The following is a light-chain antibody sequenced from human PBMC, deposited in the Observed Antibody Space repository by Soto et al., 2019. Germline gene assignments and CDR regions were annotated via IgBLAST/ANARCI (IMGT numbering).Light chain of an antibody. V-gene: IGKV3-15*01. Sequence: EIVMTQSPATPSVSPGERATLSCRASQSVSSNLAWYQQKPGQAPRLLIYGASTRATGIPARFSGSGSGTEFTLTISSLQSEHFAVYYCQHYNNWPPWTFGQSTKV. CDR1: QSVSSN. CDR3: QHYNNWPPWT. CDR2: GAS. J-gene: IGKJ1*01.